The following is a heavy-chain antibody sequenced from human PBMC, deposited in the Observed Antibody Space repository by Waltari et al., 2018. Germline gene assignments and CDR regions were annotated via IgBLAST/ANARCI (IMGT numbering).Heavy chain of an antibody. CDR2: IKRKADGETA. CDR1: GFTCSNSW. J-gene: IGHJ4*02. D-gene: IGHD3-22*01. Sequence: EVQLLVSGAGLVQPGGSLRLSCAPSGFTCSNSWLRSVRQASVKRLEWVARIKRKADGETADYAASVKGRFTSSRDDSKNTLYLQMNSLKTEDTAVYYCTTTRYYYSGSYYYVDYWGQGVLVTVSA. V-gene: IGHV3-15*08. CDR3: TTTRYYYSGSYYYVDY.